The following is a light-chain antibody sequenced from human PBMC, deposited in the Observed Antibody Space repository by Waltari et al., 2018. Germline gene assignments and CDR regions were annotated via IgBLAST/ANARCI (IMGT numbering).Light chain of an antibody. J-gene: IGKJ4*01. V-gene: IGKV1-12*01. CDR2: AAS. CDR3: QQVHSFPLT. Sequence: DIQMTQSPSSVSASVGDRVTITCRASQCIAGALAWYQQTPGKAPKLLIYAASSLQSGVSSRFSGSGSGTDFTLTISSLQPEDFATYYCQQVHSFPLTFGGGTKVEIK. CDR1: QCIAGA.